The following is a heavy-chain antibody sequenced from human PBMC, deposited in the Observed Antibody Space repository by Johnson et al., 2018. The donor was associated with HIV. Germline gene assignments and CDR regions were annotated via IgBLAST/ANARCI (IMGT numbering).Heavy chain of an antibody. CDR2: IGTAGDT. CDR1: GFTFSSYD. V-gene: IGHV3-13*01. J-gene: IGHJ3*02. CDR3: AKVMGYIYGLYFDAFDI. Sequence: VQLVESGGGLVQPGGSLRLSCAASGFTFSSYDMHWVRQATGKGLEWVSAIGTAGDTYYPGYVKGRFTISRDNAKNALYLQMNSLKAEDTCVYYCAKVMGYIYGLYFDAFDIWGQGTMVTVSS. D-gene: IGHD5-18*01.